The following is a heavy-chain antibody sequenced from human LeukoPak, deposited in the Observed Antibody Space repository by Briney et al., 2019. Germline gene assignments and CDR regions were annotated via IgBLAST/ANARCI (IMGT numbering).Heavy chain of an antibody. J-gene: IGHJ4*02. CDR1: GGSVSSGSYY. CDR3: TREGYDRSGYYLDY. D-gene: IGHD3-22*01. Sequence: SETLSLTCTVSGGSVSSGSYYWSWIRQPPGKGLEWLGYIHSSGSTNYNPSLKSRVTILVDTSKNQFSLKLTSVTAADTAVYYCTREGYDRSGYYLDYWSQGILVTVSS. CDR2: IHSSGST. V-gene: IGHV4-61*01.